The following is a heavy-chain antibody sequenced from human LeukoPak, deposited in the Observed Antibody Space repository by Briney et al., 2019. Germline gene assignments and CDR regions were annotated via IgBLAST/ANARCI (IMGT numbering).Heavy chain of an antibody. V-gene: IGHV3-23*01. D-gene: IGHD2-15*01. CDR1: GLAFSRYA. CDR2: ISGSGDDT. Sequence: GGSLRLSCAASGLAFSRYAMNWVRQAPGKGLEWVSAISGSGDDTYYADSVKGRFAISRDNSKNMLYLEMNSLRAEDTVEYYCAKRSGDVRIPAGAGGLDYWGQGALVTVSS. CDR3: AKRSGDVRIPAGAGGLDY. J-gene: IGHJ4*02.